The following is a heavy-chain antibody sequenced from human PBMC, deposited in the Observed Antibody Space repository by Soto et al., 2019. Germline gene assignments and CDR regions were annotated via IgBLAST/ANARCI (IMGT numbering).Heavy chain of an antibody. V-gene: IGHV3-48*02. CDR3: ARDKGGCISTRCYEYYYYGMDV. J-gene: IGHJ6*02. Sequence: EVQLVESGGGLVQPGGSLRLSCAASGFTFSSYSMNWVRQAPGKGLEWVSYISSSSSTIYYADSVKGRFTISRDNAKDSLYLQMKSLRDEDKGVYYCARDKGGCISTRCYEYYYYGMDVWGQGTTVTVSS. CDR1: GFTFSSYS. D-gene: IGHD2-2*01. CDR2: ISSSSSTI.